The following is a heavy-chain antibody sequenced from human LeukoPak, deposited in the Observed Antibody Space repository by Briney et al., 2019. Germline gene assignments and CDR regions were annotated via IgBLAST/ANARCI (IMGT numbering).Heavy chain of an antibody. Sequence: GGSLRLYCAASGFTFSSYGMHWVRQAPGKGLEGVAVIWYDGSNKYYADSVKGRFTISRDNSKNTLYLQMNSLRAEDTAVYYCAREPPGPYYFDYWGQGTLVTVSS. V-gene: IGHV3-33*01. J-gene: IGHJ4*02. CDR3: AREPPGPYYFDY. CDR2: IWYDGSNK. CDR1: GFTFSSYG.